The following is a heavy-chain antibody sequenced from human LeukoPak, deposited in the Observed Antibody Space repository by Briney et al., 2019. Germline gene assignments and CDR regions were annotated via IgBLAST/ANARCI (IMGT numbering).Heavy chain of an antibody. CDR1: GFTFSSYA. D-gene: IGHD6-19*01. V-gene: IGHV3-23*01. Sequence: GGSPRLSCAASGFTFSSYAMTWVRQAPGKGLEWVSAISGSGGSTYYADSVKGRFTISRDNSKNTLYLQMNSLRAEDTAVYYCAKDRGYSSGWYDYWGQGTLVTVSS. CDR3: AKDRGYSSGWYDY. CDR2: ISGSGGST. J-gene: IGHJ4*02.